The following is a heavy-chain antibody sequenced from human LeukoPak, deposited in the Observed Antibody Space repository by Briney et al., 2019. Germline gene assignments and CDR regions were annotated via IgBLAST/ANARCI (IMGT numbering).Heavy chain of an antibody. CDR1: GFTFNKAW. J-gene: IGHJ4*02. D-gene: IGHD3-10*01. Sequence: GGSLRLSCAASGFTFNKAWMSWVRLAPGKGLEWVGRIKNKGDGGTTDYAAPAKGRFTVSRDDSKSTLYLQMNSLKTEDTAVYYCTTSGTPFEYWGQGTLATVSS. CDR2: IKNKGDGGTT. CDR3: TTSGTPFEY. V-gene: IGHV3-15*01.